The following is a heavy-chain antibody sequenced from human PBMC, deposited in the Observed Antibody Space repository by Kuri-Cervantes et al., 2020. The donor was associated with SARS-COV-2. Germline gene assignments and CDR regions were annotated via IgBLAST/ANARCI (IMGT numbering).Heavy chain of an antibody. CDR3: ARVGRFLGGLLSVGGYYYYMVV. CDR2: IYTSGST. D-gene: IGHD3-3*01. Sequence: LRLSCTVSGGSISSGSYYWSWIRQPAGKGLEWIGRIYTSGSTNYNPSLKSRVTISVDTSKNQFSLKLSSVTAAETAVYYCARVGRFLGGLLSVGGYYYYMVVWGKGTTVTVSS. CDR1: GGSISSGSYY. V-gene: IGHV4-61*02. J-gene: IGHJ6*03.